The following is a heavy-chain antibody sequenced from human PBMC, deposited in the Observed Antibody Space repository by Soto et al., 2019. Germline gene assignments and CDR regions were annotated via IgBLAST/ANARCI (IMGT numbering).Heavy chain of an antibody. D-gene: IGHD1-26*01. J-gene: IGHJ6*02. V-gene: IGHV3-11*01. Sequence: GGSLRLACAASGFTFSEYYMSWIRQAAGRGREWVSYVSSSGSTIYYADSVKGRFTISRDNAKNSLYLKMTSLRAEDTAVYYCARGGAKGEDYYYYYGMDVWGRGTTVTVSS. CDR3: ARGGAKGEDYYYYYGMDV. CDR1: GFTFSEYY. CDR2: VSSSGSTI.